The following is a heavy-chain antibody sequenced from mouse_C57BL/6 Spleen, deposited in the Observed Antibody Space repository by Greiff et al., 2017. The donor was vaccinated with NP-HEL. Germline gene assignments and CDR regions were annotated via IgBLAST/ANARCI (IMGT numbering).Heavy chain of an antibody. CDR2: IYPGDGDT. CDR1: GYAFSSYW. J-gene: IGHJ4*01. V-gene: IGHV1-80*01. CDR3: ARAYYGSTYYYAMDY. Sequence: QVQLQQSGAELVKPGASVKISCKASGYAFSSYWMNWVKQRPGKGLEWIGQIYPGDGDTNSNGKFKGKATLTADKSSSTAYMQLSSLTSEDSAVYFCARAYYGSTYYYAMDYWGQGTSVTVSS. D-gene: IGHD1-1*01.